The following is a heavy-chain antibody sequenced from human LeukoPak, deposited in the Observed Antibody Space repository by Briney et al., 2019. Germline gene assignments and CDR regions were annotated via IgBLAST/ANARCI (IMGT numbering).Heavy chain of an antibody. V-gene: IGHV4-59*08. CDR2: VYYSATT. CDR1: GRAISDYY. J-gene: IGHJ4*02. CDR3: ARDSGSYDY. Sequence: SETLSLTCTVSGRAISDYYWSWIRQAPGKGLEWIGYVYYSATTNYNPSLKSRSGTTNYNPSLKSRVAISVDTSKNQFSLKLSSVTAADTAVYYCARDSGSYDYWGQGILVTVSS. D-gene: IGHD1-26*01.